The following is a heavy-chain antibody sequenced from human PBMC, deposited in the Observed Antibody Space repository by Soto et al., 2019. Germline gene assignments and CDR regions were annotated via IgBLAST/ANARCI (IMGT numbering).Heavy chain of an antibody. J-gene: IGHJ4*02. CDR3: ARSDHYYYDRSGYWDY. CDR1: GGSISSYY. V-gene: IGHV4-59*08. D-gene: IGHD3-22*01. Sequence: QVQLQESGPGLVKPSETLSLTCTVSGGSISSYYWSWIRQPPGKGLEWIGYIYYSGSTNYNPSLKTRLTIAVXTXKXXFSLKLSSVTAADTAVYYCARSDHYYYDRSGYWDYWGQGTLVTVSS. CDR2: IYYSGST.